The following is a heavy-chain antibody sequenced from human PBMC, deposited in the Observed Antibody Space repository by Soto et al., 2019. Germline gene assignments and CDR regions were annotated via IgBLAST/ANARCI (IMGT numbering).Heavy chain of an antibody. CDR1: GFTVSSYA. CDR3: AKGVAEITSFLES. Sequence: GGSLRLSCAASGFTVSSYAMTWVRQAPGKGLEWISAIRGSGSGTSYTDSVKGRFTVSRDNSKNTLYLQMNSLRAEDTAVYYCAKGVAEITSFLESWGQGAPVTVSS. D-gene: IGHD3-10*01. V-gene: IGHV3-23*01. CDR2: IRGSGSGT. J-gene: IGHJ4*02.